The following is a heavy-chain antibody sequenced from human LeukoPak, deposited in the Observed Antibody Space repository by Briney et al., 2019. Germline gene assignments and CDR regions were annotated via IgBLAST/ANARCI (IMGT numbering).Heavy chain of an antibody. CDR3: AKDRFASGDFDY. CDR2: ISGSGGST. CDR1: GFTFSSYA. J-gene: IGHJ4*02. D-gene: IGHD1-26*01. V-gene: IGHV3-23*01. Sequence: HTGGSLRLSCAASGFTFSSYAMSWVRQPPGEGLEWVSAISGSGGSTYYADSVKGRFTISRDNSKNTLYLQMNSLRAEDTAVYYCAKDRFASGDFDYWGQGTLVTVSS.